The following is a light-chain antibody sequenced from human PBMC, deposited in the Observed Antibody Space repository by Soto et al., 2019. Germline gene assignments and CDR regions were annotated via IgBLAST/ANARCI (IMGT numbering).Light chain of an antibody. CDR1: QSVSSN. CDR3: HQYNNWPWT. V-gene: IGKV3-15*01. CDR2: GAS. Sequence: DIVMTQPPATLSVSPGERATLSCRASQSVSSNLAWYQQKPGQAPRLLIYGASTRATGFPARFSGRGSETEFNLTLSSLRSEDFAVYCCHQYNNWPWTFGQGTKVDIK. J-gene: IGKJ1*01.